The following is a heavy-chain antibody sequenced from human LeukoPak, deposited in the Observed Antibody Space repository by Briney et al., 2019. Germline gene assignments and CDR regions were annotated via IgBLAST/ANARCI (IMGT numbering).Heavy chain of an antibody. D-gene: IGHD6-19*01. CDR2: INPNSGGT. Sequence: GAXVKVSCKASGYTFTGYYMHWVRQAPGQGLEWMGWINPNSGGTNYAQKFQGRVTMTRDTSISTAYMELSRLRSDDTAVYYCAGDIAVAGGIDYWGQGTLVTVSS. CDR1: GYTFTGYY. CDR3: AGDIAVAGGIDY. J-gene: IGHJ4*02. V-gene: IGHV1-2*02.